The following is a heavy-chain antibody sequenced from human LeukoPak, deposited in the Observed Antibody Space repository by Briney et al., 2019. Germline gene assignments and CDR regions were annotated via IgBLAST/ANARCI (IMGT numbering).Heavy chain of an antibody. Sequence: SETLSLTCTVSGGSVSSGRYYWNWIRQPPGKGLEWIAHIYYSRSTDYNPSVKSRVTISADTSKNQFSLKMTSVTAADTAVYYCAREPGETDEGFEYWGQGTLVTASS. V-gene: IGHV4-61*01. D-gene: IGHD1-14*01. CDR2: IYYSRST. CDR3: AREPGETDEGFEY. J-gene: IGHJ4*02. CDR1: GGSVSSGRYY.